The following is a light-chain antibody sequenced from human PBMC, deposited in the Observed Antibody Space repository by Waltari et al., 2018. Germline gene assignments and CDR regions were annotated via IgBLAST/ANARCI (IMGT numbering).Light chain of an antibody. CDR1: SSHFGGCQS. V-gene: IGLV2-14*03. CDR3: SAYTRSGTYV. CDR2: DVT. Sequence: QSALTQAASVSGSPGQSIPRPCPRTSSHFGGCQSVSWYQQHPGKAPKVLIYDVTNRPSGVSNRFSGSKSGNTASLTISGLQAEDEADYYCSAYTRSGTYVFGTGTKVTVL. J-gene: IGLJ1*01.